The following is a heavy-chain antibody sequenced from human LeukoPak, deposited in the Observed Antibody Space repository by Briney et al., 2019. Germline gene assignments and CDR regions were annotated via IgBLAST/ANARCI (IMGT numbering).Heavy chain of an antibody. J-gene: IGHJ4*02. CDR1: GFTFRSYN. CDR2: IRGSGGGT. V-gene: IGHV3-23*01. CDR3: VKDLGRYRNNGFDY. D-gene: IGHD1-26*01. Sequence: GGSLRLSCAAYGFTFRSYNMNWVRPAPRKWLEWVSAIRGSGGGTYYADSVTARFTISRDDSKNTLYLQMNSLRAEDTAVYYCVKDLGRYRNNGFDYWGQGTPVTVSS.